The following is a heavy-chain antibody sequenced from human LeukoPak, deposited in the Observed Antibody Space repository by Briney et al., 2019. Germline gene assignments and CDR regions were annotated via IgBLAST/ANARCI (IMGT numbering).Heavy chain of an antibody. Sequence: GGSLRLSCAASGFTFSSYAMSWVRQAPGKGLEWVSAISGSGGSTYYADPVKGRFTISRDNSKNTPYLQMNSLRAEDTAVYYCAKASCSGGSCYYYFDYWGQGTLVTVSS. CDR3: AKASCSGGSCYYYFDY. CDR2: ISGSGGST. CDR1: GFTFSSYA. V-gene: IGHV3-23*01. J-gene: IGHJ4*02. D-gene: IGHD2-15*01.